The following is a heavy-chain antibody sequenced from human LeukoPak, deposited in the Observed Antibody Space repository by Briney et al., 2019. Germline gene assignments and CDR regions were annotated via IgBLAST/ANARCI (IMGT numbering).Heavy chain of an antibody. D-gene: IGHD3-10*01. CDR2: ISSDGSDI. CDR3: ASGFGLGDCY. Sequence: GGSPRLSCAASGFSFSSYEMNWVRQAPGKGLEWISYISSDGSDIYYADSARGRFTISRDNSKNSLYLHMNTLSAEDTAVYYCASGFGLGDCYWGQGTLVTVSS. V-gene: IGHV3-48*03. J-gene: IGHJ4*02. CDR1: GFSFSSYE.